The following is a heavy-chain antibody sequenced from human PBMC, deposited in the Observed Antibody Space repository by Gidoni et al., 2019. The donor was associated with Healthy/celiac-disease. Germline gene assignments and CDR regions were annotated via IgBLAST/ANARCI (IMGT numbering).Heavy chain of an antibody. CDR1: GGSFSGYY. Sequence: QVQLQQWGAGLLKPSETLSLTCAVYGGSFSGYYWSWIRQPPVKGLEWIGEINHSGSTNYNPSLKSRVTISVDTSKNQFSLKLSSVTAADTAVYYCARDSRMATMDWGQGTLVTVSS. V-gene: IGHV4-34*01. J-gene: IGHJ4*02. D-gene: IGHD5-12*01. CDR3: ARDSRMATMD. CDR2: INHSGST.